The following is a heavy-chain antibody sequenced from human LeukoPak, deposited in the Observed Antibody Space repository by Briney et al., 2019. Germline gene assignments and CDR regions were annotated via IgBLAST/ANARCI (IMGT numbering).Heavy chain of an antibody. Sequence: GSLRLSCAASGFTFSSYSMNWVRQAPGKGLEWVAVISHDGSNKYYADSVKGRFTISRDNSKNTLYLQMNSLRAEDTAVYYCARDRSLTGSGKNAYFDLWGRGTLVTVSS. CDR2: ISHDGSNK. J-gene: IGHJ2*01. D-gene: IGHD3-10*01. CDR3: ARDRSLTGSGKNAYFDL. V-gene: IGHV3-30*03. CDR1: GFTFSSYS.